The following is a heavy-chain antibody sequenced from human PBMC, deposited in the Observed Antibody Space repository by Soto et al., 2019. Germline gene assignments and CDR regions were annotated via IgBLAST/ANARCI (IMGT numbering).Heavy chain of an antibody. J-gene: IGHJ1*01. V-gene: IGHV3-7*05. CDR1: GFTFRSYW. Sequence: EGQLVESGGGLVQPGGSLRLSCQVSGFTFRSYWMTWVRRAPGKGLEWVANINLDGSEKYYVDAVKGRFTISRDNAKNSLHVDLRALRANDTAVYYCARGAMAGNEVPGDWGQGTLVTFS. CDR2: INLDGSEK. D-gene: IGHD1-1*01. CDR3: ARGAMAGNEVPGD.